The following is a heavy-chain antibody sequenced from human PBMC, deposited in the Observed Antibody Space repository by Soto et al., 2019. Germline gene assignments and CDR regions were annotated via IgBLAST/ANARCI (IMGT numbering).Heavy chain of an antibody. J-gene: IGHJ6*02. CDR3: ASPLPLYSSSSDYYYYGMDV. Sequence: ASVKVSCKASGYTFTSYAMHWVRQARGQRLEWMGWINAGNGNTKYSQKFQGRVTITRDTSASTAYMELSSLRSEDTAVYYCASPLPLYSSSSDYYYYGMDVWGQGTTVTVSS. CDR1: GYTFTSYA. CDR2: INAGNGNT. D-gene: IGHD6-6*01. V-gene: IGHV1-3*01.